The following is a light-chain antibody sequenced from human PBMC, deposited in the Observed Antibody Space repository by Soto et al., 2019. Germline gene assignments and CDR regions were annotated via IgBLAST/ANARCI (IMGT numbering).Light chain of an antibody. CDR1: QGINNY. CDR3: QQFNSYPLT. CDR2: GAS. Sequence: IQLTQSPSSLSASLGDSVTITWGASQGINNYVAWYQQKPGKAPKLLIYGASTLQSGVPSRFSGSGYGTDFTLTISSLQTEDFATYYCQQFNSYPLTFGGGTKVDIK. J-gene: IGKJ4*01. V-gene: IGKV1-9*01.